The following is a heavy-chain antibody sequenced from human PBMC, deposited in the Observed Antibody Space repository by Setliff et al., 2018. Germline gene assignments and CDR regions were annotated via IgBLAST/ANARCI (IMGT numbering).Heavy chain of an antibody. CDR2: IGHNSRTI. D-gene: IGHD2-21*02. J-gene: IGHJ5*02. CDR3: ARGYCGDCYSYLGS. V-gene: IGHV3-48*01. Sequence: ETLSLSCAASGFTFSEYNMNWVRQAPGKGPEWVSYIGHNSRTIHYADSVKGRFTVSRDNAKNSLYLQMDSLRVEDTAVYYCARGYCGDCYSYLGSWGQGTPVTVSS. CDR1: GFTFSEYN.